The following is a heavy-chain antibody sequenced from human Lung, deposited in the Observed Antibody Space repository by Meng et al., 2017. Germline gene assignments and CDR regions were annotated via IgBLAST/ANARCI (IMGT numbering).Heavy chain of an antibody. J-gene: IGHJ4*02. CDR1: GGSFSDYY. V-gene: IGHV4-34*01. Sequence: GQLPQGGEGLLKPSETLSLAWVVSGGSFSDYYWSWIRQPPGKGLEWIGEINHSGSTNYNPSLESRATISVDTSQNNLSLKLSSVTAADSAVYYCARGPTTMAHDFDYWGQGTLVTVSS. CDR3: ARGPTTMAHDFDY. D-gene: IGHD4-11*01. CDR2: INHSGST.